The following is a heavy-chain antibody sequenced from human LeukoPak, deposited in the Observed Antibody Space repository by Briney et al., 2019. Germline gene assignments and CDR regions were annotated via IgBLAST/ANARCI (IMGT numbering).Heavy chain of an antibody. CDR1: GGTLSSYA. Sequence: ASVKVSCKASGGTLSSYAISWVRQAPGQGLEWVGRIIPILGIANYAQKFQGRVTITADKSTSTAYMELSSLRSEDTAVYYCASMVGASYFDYWGQGTLVTVSS. CDR3: ASMVGASYFDY. J-gene: IGHJ4*02. CDR2: IIPILGIA. D-gene: IGHD1-26*01. V-gene: IGHV1-69*04.